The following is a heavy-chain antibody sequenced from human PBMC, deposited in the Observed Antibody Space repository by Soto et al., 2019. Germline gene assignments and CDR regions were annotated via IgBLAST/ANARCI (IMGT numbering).Heavy chain of an antibody. D-gene: IGHD2-21*01. J-gene: IGHJ4*02. CDR1: GGTFNTYT. CDR2: FIPILDMA. Sequence: QVQVVQSGAEVKKPESSVKVSCKPSGGTFNTYTVNWVRLAPGHGLEWMGRFIPILDMANYAQKFQDRVTIPADRSTFTAYMELNSLTSDDTAVYYCAITYCRDNSCPRDFDFWGPGTRVTVSS. CDR3: AITYCRDNSCPRDFDF. V-gene: IGHV1-69*02.